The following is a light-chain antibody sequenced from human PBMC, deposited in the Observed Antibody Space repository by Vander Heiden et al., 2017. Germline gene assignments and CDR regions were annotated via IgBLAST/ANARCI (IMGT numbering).Light chain of an antibody. J-gene: IGKJ4*01. CDR2: DAS. V-gene: IGKV6-21*01. Sequence: ELVLTQSPHFQYVPPTAKVTITCRARQCPGSSLHWYQQKPDQSPKLLIKDASQAFSGVPSRISGSGSGTDFTLTINSLEAEDAATYYCHQSSSLPPTFGGGTKVEIK. CDR1: QCPGSS. CDR3: HQSSSLPPT.